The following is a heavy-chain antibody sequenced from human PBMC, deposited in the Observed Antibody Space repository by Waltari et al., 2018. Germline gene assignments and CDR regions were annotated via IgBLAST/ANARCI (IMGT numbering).Heavy chain of an antibody. V-gene: IGHV1-69*08. Sequence: QVQLVQSGAEVKKPGSSVKVSCKASGGTFSSYAISWVRQAPGQGLEWMGRIIPIFGTANYAQKFQGRVTITADKATSTAYMERRSLRSEDTAVYYWARDGISDFWSGYDRTFDYWGQGTLVTVSS. D-gene: IGHD3-3*01. J-gene: IGHJ4*02. CDR3: ARDGISDFWSGYDRTFDY. CDR1: GGTFSSYA. CDR2: IIPIFGTA.